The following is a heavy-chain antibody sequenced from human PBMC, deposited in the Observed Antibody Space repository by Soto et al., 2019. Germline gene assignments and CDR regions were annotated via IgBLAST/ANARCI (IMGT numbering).Heavy chain of an antibody. D-gene: IGHD3-10*01. CDR1: GGSISSYY. J-gene: IGHJ2*01. CDR3: ARALPLGVRGVIRPWYFDL. Sequence: QVQLQESGPGLVKPSETLSLTCTVSGGSISSYYWSWIRQPPGKGLEWIGYIYYSGSTNYNPSLKSLVTISVDTAKNQSSLELSSVTAADTAVYYCARALPLGVRGVIRPWYFDLWGRGTLVTVSS. V-gene: IGHV4-59*01. CDR2: IYYSGST.